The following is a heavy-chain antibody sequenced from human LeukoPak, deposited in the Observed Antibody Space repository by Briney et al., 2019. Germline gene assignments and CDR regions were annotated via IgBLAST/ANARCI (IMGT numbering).Heavy chain of an antibody. CDR1: GFIFNHHG. CDR3: TRLWSGHYFDY. J-gene: IGHJ4*02. D-gene: IGHD3-3*01. CDR2: IWYDGSNK. Sequence: PGGSLRLSCAASGFIFNHHGMNWVRQAPGKGLEWVAIIWYDGSNKYYTDSVKGRFTISRDNSKNTLYLQMNYLRAEDTAVYYCTRLWSGHYFDYWGQGTLVTVSS. V-gene: IGHV3-33*01.